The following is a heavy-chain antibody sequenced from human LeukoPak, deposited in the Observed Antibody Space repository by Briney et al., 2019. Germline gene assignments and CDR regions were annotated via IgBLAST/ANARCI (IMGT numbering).Heavy chain of an antibody. V-gene: IGHV1-69*05. J-gene: IGHJ4*02. CDR3: ARDLPPGYCSSTSCRYYFDY. CDR1: GGTFSSYA. CDR2: IIPIFGTA. Sequence: ASVKVSCKASGGTFSSYAISWVRQAPGQGLEWMGGIIPIFGTANYAQKLQGRVTMTTDTSTSTAYMELRSLRSDDTAVYYCARDLPPGYCSSTSCRYYFDYWGQGTLVTVSS. D-gene: IGHD2-2*03.